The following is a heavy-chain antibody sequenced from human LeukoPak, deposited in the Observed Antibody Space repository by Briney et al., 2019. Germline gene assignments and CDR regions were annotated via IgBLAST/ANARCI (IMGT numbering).Heavy chain of an antibody. D-gene: IGHD6-19*01. V-gene: IGHV3-33*01. CDR3: ARDRADPRDPYNWFDP. CDR1: GFTFSSYG. Sequence: GRSLRLSCAASGFTFSSYGMHWVRQVPGKGLEWVAVIYYDGSYKYYGDSVKGRFTISRDNSRNTLYLQMNSLRAEDTAVYYCARDRADPRDPYNWFDPWGQGTLVTVSS. CDR2: IYYDGSYK. J-gene: IGHJ5*02.